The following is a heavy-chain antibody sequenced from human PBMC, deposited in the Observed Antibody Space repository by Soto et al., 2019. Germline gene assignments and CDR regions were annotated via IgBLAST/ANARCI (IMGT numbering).Heavy chain of an antibody. V-gene: IGHV3-33*01. CDR1: GFNFSYYP. CDR2: LWHDGSNK. Sequence: QVQLVESGGGVVQPGRSLRLSCLASGFNFSYYPIHWVRQAPGKGLEWVARLWHDGSNKYYAESVRGRFSISRDNPKNTVYLQMDSLRADDTAVYYCARPRDFAFWSGDAVWGQGTAVIVSS. J-gene: IGHJ6*02. CDR3: ARPRDFAFWSGDAV. D-gene: IGHD3-3*01.